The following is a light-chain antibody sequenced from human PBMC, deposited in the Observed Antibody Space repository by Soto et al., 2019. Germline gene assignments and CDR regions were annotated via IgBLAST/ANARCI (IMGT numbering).Light chain of an antibody. CDR3: MQGTHWPRIFT. CDR2: KVS. CDR1: QSLVYSDGNTY. Sequence: DVVMTQSPLSLPVTLGQPASISCRSSQSLVYSDGNTYLNWFQQRPGQSPSRLSYKVSTRDSGVPDTFSDRGSGTDFTLKISRVASEDVGVYYCMQGTHWPRIFTFGPETKVHIK. V-gene: IGKV2-30*01. J-gene: IGKJ3*01.